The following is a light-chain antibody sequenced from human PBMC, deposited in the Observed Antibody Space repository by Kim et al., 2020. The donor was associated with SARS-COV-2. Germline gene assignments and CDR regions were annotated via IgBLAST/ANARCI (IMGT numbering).Light chain of an antibody. CDR2: GKN. CDR1: SLRSYY. J-gene: IGLJ2*01. V-gene: IGLV3-19*01. CDR3: NSRDSNDNVV. Sequence: VALGQTVRITCQGDSLRSYYATWYQQKPGQAPILVIYGKNNRPSGIPDRFSGSSSGNTASLTITATQAGDEADYYCNSRDSNDNVVFGGGTKVTVL.